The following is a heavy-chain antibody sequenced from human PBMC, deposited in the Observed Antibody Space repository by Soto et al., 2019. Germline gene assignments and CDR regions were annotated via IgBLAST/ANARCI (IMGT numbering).Heavy chain of an antibody. D-gene: IGHD3-10*01. Sequence: GGSLRLSCAASGFTFSSYAMSWVRQAPGKGLEWVSAISGSGGSTYYADSVKGRFTISRDNSKNTLYLQMNSLRAEDTAVYYCAKAALNSDGSGSNYNGWFDPWRQGTLVSVSS. CDR1: GFTFSSYA. CDR2: ISGSGGST. CDR3: AKAALNSDGSGSNYNGWFDP. V-gene: IGHV3-23*01. J-gene: IGHJ5*02.